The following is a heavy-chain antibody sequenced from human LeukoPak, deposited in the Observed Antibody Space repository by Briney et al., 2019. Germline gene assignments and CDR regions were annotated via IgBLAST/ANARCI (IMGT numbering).Heavy chain of an antibody. CDR3: ATSAWWELPFDY. D-gene: IGHD1-26*01. Sequence: GASVKVSCKVSGYTLTELSMHWVRQAPGKGLEWMGGFDPEDGETIYAQKFQGRVTMTEDTSTDTAYMELSSLRPEDTAVYYCATSAWWELPFDYWGQGTLVTVSS. CDR1: GYTLTELS. CDR2: FDPEDGET. J-gene: IGHJ4*02. V-gene: IGHV1-24*01.